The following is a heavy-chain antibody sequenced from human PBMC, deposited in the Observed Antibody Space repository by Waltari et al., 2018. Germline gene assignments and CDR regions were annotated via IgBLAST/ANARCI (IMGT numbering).Heavy chain of an antibody. V-gene: IGHV3-30*02. CDR2: IREDGSNK. CDR3: ARDRRRLMVYATGSYYFDY. J-gene: IGHJ4*02. D-gene: IGHD2-8*01. CDR1: GFTFSSYG. Sequence: QVQLVESGGGVVQPGGSVGLSCAASGFTFSSYGMHWVRQDPGTELEWVAFIREDGSNKYYADAVKGRFTISSDNAKNSLYLQMNSLRAEDTAVYYCARDRRRLMVYATGSYYFDYWGQGTLVTVSS.